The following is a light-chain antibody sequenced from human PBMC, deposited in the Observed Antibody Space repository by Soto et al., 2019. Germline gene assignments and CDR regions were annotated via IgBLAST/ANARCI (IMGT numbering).Light chain of an antibody. V-gene: IGKV3-20*01. CDR3: QQYGSSPPWT. Sequence: EIVLTQSPGTRSLSPGERATLSCRASQIVRRNYLVWYQQKPGQAPSLLIHGASSRATGIPDRFSGSGSGTDFTLTISRLEPEDFAVYYCQQYGSSPPWTFGQGTKVEIK. J-gene: IGKJ1*01. CDR1: QIVRRNY. CDR2: GAS.